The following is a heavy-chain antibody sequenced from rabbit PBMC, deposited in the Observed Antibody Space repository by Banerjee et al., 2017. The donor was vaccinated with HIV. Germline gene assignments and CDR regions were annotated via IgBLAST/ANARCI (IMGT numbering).Heavy chain of an antibody. CDR2: IYASSSGST. CDR1: GFSFSSSYW. Sequence: QEQLEESGGDLVKPEGSLTLTCTASGFSFSSSYWICWVRQAPGKGLEWIACIYASSSGSTYYASWAKGRFTISKTSSTTVTLQMTSLTAADTATYFCARALDTYGRGAYAYAIYYDGMDLRGQGTLVTVS. D-gene: IGHD6-1*01. V-gene: IGHV1S45*01. J-gene: IGHJ6*01. CDR3: ARALDTYGRGAYAYAIYYDGMDL.